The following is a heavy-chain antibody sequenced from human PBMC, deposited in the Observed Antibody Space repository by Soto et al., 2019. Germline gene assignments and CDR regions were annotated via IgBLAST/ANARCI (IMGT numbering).Heavy chain of an antibody. CDR1: GFTFSSYA. D-gene: IGHD6-19*01. CDR3: AKDLYSSGSLDY. V-gene: IGHV3-23*01. Sequence: LRLSCAASGFTFSSYAMSWVRQAPGKGLEWVSAISGSGGSTYYADSVKGRFTISRDNSKNTLYLQMNSLRAEDTAVYYCAKDLYSSGSLDYWGQGTLVTVSS. CDR2: ISGSGGST. J-gene: IGHJ4*02.